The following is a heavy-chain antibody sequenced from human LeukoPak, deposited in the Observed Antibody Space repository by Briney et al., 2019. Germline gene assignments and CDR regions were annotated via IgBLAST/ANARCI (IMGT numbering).Heavy chain of an antibody. V-gene: IGHV3-23*01. J-gene: IGHJ1*01. D-gene: IGHD2-8*01. CDR3: TKDRANDVLEYFQY. CDR1: GFTFSNYA. Sequence: GGSQRLXCAASGFTFSNYAMTWVRQAPGKGLEWVSSISGSSDSTYYADSVKGRFTIFRDNSKNTLYLQMNSLRAEDTAVYYCTKDRANDVLEYFQYWGQGTLVTVSS. CDR2: ISGSSDST.